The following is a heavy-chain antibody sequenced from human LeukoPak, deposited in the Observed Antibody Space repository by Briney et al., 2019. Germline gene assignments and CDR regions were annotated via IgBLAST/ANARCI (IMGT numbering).Heavy chain of an antibody. D-gene: IGHD5-18*01. J-gene: IGHJ4*02. CDR3: ARGRATANFDY. CDR1: GFTFSDFY. V-gene: IGHV3-11*04. Sequence: GGSLRLSCAASGFTFSDFYMSWIRQAPGKGLEWVSYISSSGNTKYYADSVKGRFTISRDNAKNSLYLQMNSLGAEDTAVYYCARGRATANFDYWGQGTLVTVSS. CDR2: ISSSGNTK.